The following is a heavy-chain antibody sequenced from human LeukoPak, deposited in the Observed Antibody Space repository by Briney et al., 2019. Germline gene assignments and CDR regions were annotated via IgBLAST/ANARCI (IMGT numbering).Heavy chain of an antibody. CDR1: GGSIINYY. CDR3: ARGRGGFYDFDY. V-gene: IGHV4-59*07. J-gene: IGHJ4*02. CDR2: IYYSGST. Sequence: SDTLSLTCAVSGGSIINYYWNWIRQPPGKGLEWIGQIYYSGSTNYNPSLKSRVTISVDTSKNQFSLKLSSVTAADTAIYYCARGRGGFYDFDYWGLGTMVTVSS. D-gene: IGHD3-22*01.